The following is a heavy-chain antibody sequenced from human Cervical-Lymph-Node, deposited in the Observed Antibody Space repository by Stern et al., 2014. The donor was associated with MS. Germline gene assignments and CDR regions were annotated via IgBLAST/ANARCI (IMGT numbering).Heavy chain of an antibody. CDR3: ARGWELHN. D-gene: IGHD2-15*01. J-gene: IGHJ4*02. V-gene: IGHV1-18*01. CDR2: VNTYNGDA. Sequence: QMQLVQSGAEVKKPGASVKVSCKASGYTFISYGISWVRQAPGKGLEWMGWVNTYNGDANYAQKLQGRVTMTTDTSTSTVYMELRSLRSDDTAVYYCARGWELHNWGQGTLVTVSS. CDR1: GYTFISYG.